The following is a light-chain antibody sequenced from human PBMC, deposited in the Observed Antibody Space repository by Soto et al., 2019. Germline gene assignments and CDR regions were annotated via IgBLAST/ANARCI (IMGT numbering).Light chain of an antibody. CDR1: SSNIGNNA. Sequence: QSVLTQPPSVSDAPRQRVTISCSGSSSNIGNNAVNWYQQLPGKAPKLLIYYDDLLPSGVSDRFSGSKSGTSASLAISGLQSEDEADYYCEAWDDSLNGYVFGTGTKLTVL. V-gene: IGLV1-36*01. J-gene: IGLJ1*01. CDR2: YDD. CDR3: EAWDDSLNGYV.